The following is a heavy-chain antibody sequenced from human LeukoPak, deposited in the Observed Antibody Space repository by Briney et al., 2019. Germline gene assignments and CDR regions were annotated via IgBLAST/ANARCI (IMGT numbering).Heavy chain of an antibody. D-gene: IGHD6-19*01. Sequence: GGSLRLSCAASGFTFSNYYMTWIRQAPGKGLQGISFISDSGNTIYYADSVEGRFTISRDNAKNSLYLQMHSLRAEDTAMYYCARSTLPGRSGRTEFFQHWGQGTLVTVSS. J-gene: IGHJ1*01. CDR3: ARSTLPGRSGRTEFFQH. V-gene: IGHV3-11*01. CDR1: GFTFSNYY. CDR2: ISDSGNTI.